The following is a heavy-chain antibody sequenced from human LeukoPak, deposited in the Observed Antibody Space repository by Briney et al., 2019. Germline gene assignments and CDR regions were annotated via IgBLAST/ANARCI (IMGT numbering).Heavy chain of an antibody. CDR2: INHSGST. CDR1: GGSLSGYY. J-gene: IGHJ5*02. V-gene: IGHV4-34*01. Sequence: SETLSLTCAVYGGSLSGYYWSWIRQPPGKGLEWIGEINHSGSTNYNPSLKSRVTISVDTSKNQFSLKLSSVTAADTAVYYCARGKAGWFEPWGQGTLVTVSS. D-gene: IGHD6-25*01. CDR3: ARGKAGWFEP.